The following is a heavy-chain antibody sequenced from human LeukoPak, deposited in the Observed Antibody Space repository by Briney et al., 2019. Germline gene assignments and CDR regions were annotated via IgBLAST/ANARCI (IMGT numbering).Heavy chain of an antibody. V-gene: IGHV3-21*01. Sequence: PGGSLRLSCAASGFTFNNYAMHRVRRAPGKGLEWVSSISSSSSYIYYADSVKGRFTISRDNAKNSLYLQMNSLRAEDTAVYYCAREVGATDFDYWGQGTLVTISS. CDR3: AREVGATDFDY. CDR2: ISSSSSYI. D-gene: IGHD1-26*01. J-gene: IGHJ4*02. CDR1: GFTFNNYA.